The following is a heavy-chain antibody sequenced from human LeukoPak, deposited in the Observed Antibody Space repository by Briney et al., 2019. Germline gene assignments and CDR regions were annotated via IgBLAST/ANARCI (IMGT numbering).Heavy chain of an antibody. CDR3: ARGGDGHNSYYFDY. D-gene: IGHD5-24*01. Sequence: GGSLRLSCAASGFIFRNYGVHWVRQAPGKGLEWVAFIRYDGSNKYYADSVKGRFTISRDNSKNTLYLQMNSLRAEDTAVYYCARGGDGHNSYYFDYWGQGTLVTVSS. CDR1: GFIFRNYG. J-gene: IGHJ4*02. CDR2: IRYDGSNK. V-gene: IGHV3-30*02.